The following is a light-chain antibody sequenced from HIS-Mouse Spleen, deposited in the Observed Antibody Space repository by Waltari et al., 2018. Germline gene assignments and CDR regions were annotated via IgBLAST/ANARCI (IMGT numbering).Light chain of an antibody. CDR3: YSTDRSGNHRV. CDR2: EDN. J-gene: IGLJ2*01. CDR1: PLSIKY. V-gene: IGLV3-10*01. Sequence: YELTQPPWLSVAPGQPARITCLGDPLSIKYLFLYQQKSGQATLLDIYEDNNRPSGIPQRFSGSSSETMATLTISGAQVEDEADYYCYSTDRSGNHRVFGGGTKLTVL.